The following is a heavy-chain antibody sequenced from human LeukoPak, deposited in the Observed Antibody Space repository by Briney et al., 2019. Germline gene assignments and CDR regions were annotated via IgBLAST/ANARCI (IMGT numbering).Heavy chain of an antibody. J-gene: IGHJ4*02. CDR1: GGSFSGYY. CDR3: AREDSSGYLDPSPPDY. V-gene: IGHV4-34*01. D-gene: IGHD3-22*01. Sequence: SETLSLTCAVYGGSFSGYYWSWIRQPPGKGLEWIGEINHSGSTNYNPSLKSRVTISVDTSKNQFSLKLSSVTAADTAVYYCAREDSSGYLDPSPPDYWGQGTLVTVSS. CDR2: INHSGST.